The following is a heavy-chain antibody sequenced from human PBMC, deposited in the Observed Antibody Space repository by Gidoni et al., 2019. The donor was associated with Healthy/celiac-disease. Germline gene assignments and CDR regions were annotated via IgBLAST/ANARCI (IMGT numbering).Heavy chain of an antibody. Sequence: QVQLQQWGAGLLKPSATLSLTCAVYGGSFSGYYGSWIRQPPGKGLEWIGEINHSGSTNYNPSLKSRVTISVDTSKNQFSLKLSSVTAADTAVYYCARLRYFDWLRGRAAFDIWGQGTMVTVSS. D-gene: IGHD3-9*01. CDR3: ARLRYFDWLRGRAAFDI. J-gene: IGHJ3*02. CDR1: GGSFSGYY. V-gene: IGHV4-34*01. CDR2: INHSGST.